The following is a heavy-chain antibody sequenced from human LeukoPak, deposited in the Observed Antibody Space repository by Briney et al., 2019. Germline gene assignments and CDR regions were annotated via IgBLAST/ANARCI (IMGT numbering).Heavy chain of an antibody. Sequence: GGSLRLSCAASGFTFSDYYMTWIRQAPGKGLEWVSCITSGGSTIYYADSVKGRFTISRDNAKNSLHLQMNSLRAEDTAVYYCATYDSSGSFFDYWGQGTLVTVSS. D-gene: IGHD3-22*01. CDR3: ATYDSSGSFFDY. CDR1: GFTFSDYY. V-gene: IGHV3-11*01. CDR2: ITSGGSTI. J-gene: IGHJ4*02.